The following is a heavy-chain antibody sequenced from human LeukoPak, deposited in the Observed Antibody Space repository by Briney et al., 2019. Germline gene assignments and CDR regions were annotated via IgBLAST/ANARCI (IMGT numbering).Heavy chain of an antibody. Sequence: SETLSLTCAVYGGSFSGYYWSWIRQPPGKGLEWIGEINHSGSNNYNPSLKSRVTISVDTSKNQFSLKLSSVTAADMAVYYCARGGSPVGATNDYWGQGTLVTVSS. V-gene: IGHV4-34*01. CDR1: GGSFSGYY. J-gene: IGHJ4*02. CDR3: ARGGSPVGATNDY. D-gene: IGHD1-26*01. CDR2: INHSGSN.